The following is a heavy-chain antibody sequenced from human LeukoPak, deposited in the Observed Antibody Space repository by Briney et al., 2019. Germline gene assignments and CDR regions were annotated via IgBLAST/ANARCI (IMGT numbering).Heavy chain of an antibody. J-gene: IGHJ6*02. D-gene: IGHD5-12*01. V-gene: IGHV3-21*01. CDR2: ISSSSSYI. Sequence: GGTLRLSCAVSGFTFSSCSMNWGRKAQGKGQDWVSSISSSSSYIYYADSVKGRFTISRDNAKISLYLQMNSLRAEDTAVYYCARDGGYDYYYGMDVWGQGTTVT. CDR1: GFTFSSCS. CDR3: ARDGGYDYYYGMDV.